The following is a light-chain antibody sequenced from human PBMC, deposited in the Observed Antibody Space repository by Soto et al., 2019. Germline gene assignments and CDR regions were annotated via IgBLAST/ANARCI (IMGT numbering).Light chain of an antibody. CDR3: QQYGSSPPIT. CDR2: GAS. CDR1: QSVSSSY. J-gene: IGKJ5*01. Sequence: EIVLTQSPGTLSLSQGERATLSCRAIQSVSSSYLAWYQQKPGQAPRLLIYGASSRATGIPDRFSGSGSGTDFTLTISRLEPEDFAVYYCQQYGSSPPITFGQGTLLEI. V-gene: IGKV3-20*01.